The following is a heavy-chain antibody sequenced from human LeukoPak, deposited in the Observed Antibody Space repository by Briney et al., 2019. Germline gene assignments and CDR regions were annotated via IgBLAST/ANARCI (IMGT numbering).Heavy chain of an antibody. CDR1: GYTFTGYY. CDR2: INPNSGGT. Sequence: ASVKVSCKASGYTFTGYYMHWVRQAPGQGLEWMGWINPNSGGTNYAQKFQGRVTMTRGTSISTAYMELSRLRSDDTAVYYCARGKIEYSSSWFDPWGQGTLVTVSS. V-gene: IGHV1-2*02. J-gene: IGHJ5*02. D-gene: IGHD6-13*01. CDR3: ARGKIEYSSSWFDP.